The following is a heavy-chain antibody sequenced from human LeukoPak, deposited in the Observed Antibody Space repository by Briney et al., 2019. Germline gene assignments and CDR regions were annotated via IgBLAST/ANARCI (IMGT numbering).Heavy chain of an antibody. CDR3: ARLGCGGDCYLFDI. D-gene: IGHD2-21*02. CDR1: GGSMSSYY. J-gene: IGHJ3*02. V-gene: IGHV4-59*08. CDR2: IYYSGST. Sequence: PSETLSLTCTVSGGSMSSYYCSWIRQPPGKGLEWIGYIYYSGSTNYNPSLKSRVTISVDTSKNQFSLKLSSVTAADTAVYYCARLGCGGDCYLFDIWGQGTMVTVSS.